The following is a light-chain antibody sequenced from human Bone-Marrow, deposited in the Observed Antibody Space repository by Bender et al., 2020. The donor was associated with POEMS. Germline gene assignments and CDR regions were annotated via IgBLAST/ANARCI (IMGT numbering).Light chain of an antibody. V-gene: IGLV2-23*01. CDR2: EGS. Sequence: QSALAQPASVSGSPGQSITISCTGTSSDVGSYYLVSWYQQYPGKAPKLLIYEGSKRPSGVSDRFSGSRSGNTASLTISELQAEDEADYYCCSYAGSSTYVFGTGTAVTVL. J-gene: IGLJ1*01. CDR1: SSDVGSYYL. CDR3: CSYAGSSTYV.